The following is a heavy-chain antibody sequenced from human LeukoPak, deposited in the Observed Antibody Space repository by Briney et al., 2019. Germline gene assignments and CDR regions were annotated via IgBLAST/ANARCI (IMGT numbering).Heavy chain of an antibody. CDR1: DFSVSNNN. D-gene: IGHD2-21*02. CDR3: ARYCGGDCLDAFDI. J-gene: IGHJ3*02. Sequence: PGGSLRLSCAXSDFSVSNNNMTWVRQAPGKGLEWVSLIYSGGSTYYTDSVKGRFTISRDNSRNTVYLQMNSLRAEDTAVYYCARYCGGDCLDAFDIWGQGTMVTVSS. V-gene: IGHV3-53*01. CDR2: IYSGGST.